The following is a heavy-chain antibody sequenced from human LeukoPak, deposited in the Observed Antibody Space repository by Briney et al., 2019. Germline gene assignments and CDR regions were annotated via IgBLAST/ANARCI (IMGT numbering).Heavy chain of an antibody. CDR3: ARIGYCSGGSCYWVYFDY. V-gene: IGHV3-33*01. Sequence: GRSLRLSCAASGFTFSSYGMHWVRQAPGKGLEWVAVIWYDGSNTYYADSVKGRLTISRDNSKNTLYLQMNSLRAEDTAVYYCARIGYCSGGSCYWVYFDYWGQGTLVTVSS. CDR1: GFTFSSYG. CDR2: IWYDGSNT. J-gene: IGHJ4*02. D-gene: IGHD2-15*01.